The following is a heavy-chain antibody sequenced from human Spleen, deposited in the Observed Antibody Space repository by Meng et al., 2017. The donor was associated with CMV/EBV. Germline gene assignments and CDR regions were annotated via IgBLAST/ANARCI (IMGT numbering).Heavy chain of an antibody. D-gene: IGHD3-3*01. CDR2: IWPDGSKK. CDR3: AKDVLRFLEWLLYDEINYYYYGMDV. J-gene: IGHJ6*02. V-gene: IGHV3-33*03. CDR1: GFTFSSSF. Sequence: GGSLRLSCAASGFTFSSSFMHWVRQAPGKGLEWVAVIWPDGSKKCYADSVKGRFTISRDNSKNTLYLQMDSLRAEDTAVYYCAKDVLRFLEWLLYDEINYYYYGMDVWGQGTTVTVSS.